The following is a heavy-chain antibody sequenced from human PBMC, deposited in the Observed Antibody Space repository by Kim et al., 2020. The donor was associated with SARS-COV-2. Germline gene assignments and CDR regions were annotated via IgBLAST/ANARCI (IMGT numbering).Heavy chain of an antibody. Sequence: SETLSLTCAVYGGSFSGYYWSWIRQPPGKGLEWIGEINHSGSTNYNPSLKSRVTISVDTSKNQFSLKLSSVTAADTAVYYCARGPGGNSGGKVDYWGQGTLVTVSS. D-gene: IGHD2-21*02. V-gene: IGHV4-34*01. CDR2: INHSGST. CDR3: ARGPGGNSGGKVDY. J-gene: IGHJ4*02. CDR1: GGSFSGYY.